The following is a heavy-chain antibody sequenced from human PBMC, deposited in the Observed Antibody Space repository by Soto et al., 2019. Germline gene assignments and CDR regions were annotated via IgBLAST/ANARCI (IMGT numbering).Heavy chain of an antibody. D-gene: IGHD1-1*01. J-gene: IGHJ4*02. CDR1: GYGFTTYG. Sequence: QVHLVQSGAEVKKPGASVKVGCKGSGYGFTTYGITWVRQAPGQGLEWMAWISAHNGKTNNAQKLQGRVTVTRDTSTSTAYMELRSLRSDDTAVYYCARGRYGDYWGQGALVTVSS. CDR3: ARGRYGDY. V-gene: IGHV1-18*01. CDR2: ISAHNGKT.